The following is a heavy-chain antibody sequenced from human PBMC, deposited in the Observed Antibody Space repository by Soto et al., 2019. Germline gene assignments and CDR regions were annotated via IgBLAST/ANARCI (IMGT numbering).Heavy chain of an antibody. CDR2: INAGNGNT. V-gene: IGHV1-3*01. CDR1: GYTFTSYA. J-gene: IGHJ6*02. CDR3: ARFARANIAAAGTYYDYGLDV. Sequence: ASVKVSCKASGYTFTSYAMHWVRQSPGQWLEWMGWINAGNGNTKYSQKFQGRVTITRDTSASTAYMEMSSLRSEDTAVYYCARFARANIAAAGTYYDYGLDVWGQGTTVTVSS. D-gene: IGHD6-13*01.